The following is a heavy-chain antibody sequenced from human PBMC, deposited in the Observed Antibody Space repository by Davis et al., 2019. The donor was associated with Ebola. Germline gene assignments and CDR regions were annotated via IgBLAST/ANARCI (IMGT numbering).Heavy chain of an antibody. CDR2: INHSGRT. V-gene: IGHV4-34*01. J-gene: IGHJ4*02. CDR1: GGSLSGYY. D-gene: IGHD6-19*01. CDR3: AGIRGQWLED. Sequence: PSETLSLTCVVYGGSLSGYYWTWTRQSPGKGLEWIGEINHSGRTNYNPSLKSRVTISLDTSKNQFSLKLSSVTAADTALYYCAGIRGQWLEDWGQGTLVTVPS.